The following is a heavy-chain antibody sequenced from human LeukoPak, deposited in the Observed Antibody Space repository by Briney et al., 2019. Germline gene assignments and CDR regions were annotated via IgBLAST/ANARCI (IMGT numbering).Heavy chain of an antibody. CDR2: IYYNGNT. Sequence: PSETLSLTCTVSGGSMNSYYWNWIRQPPGKGLEWIGYIYYNGNTNYNPSLKSRVTISLDTSKNQFSLQLSSVTAADTAVYYCARLKEAVYDAFDIWGQGTMVTVSS. CDR1: GGSMNSYY. V-gene: IGHV4-59*01. D-gene: IGHD6-19*01. J-gene: IGHJ3*02. CDR3: ARLKEAVYDAFDI.